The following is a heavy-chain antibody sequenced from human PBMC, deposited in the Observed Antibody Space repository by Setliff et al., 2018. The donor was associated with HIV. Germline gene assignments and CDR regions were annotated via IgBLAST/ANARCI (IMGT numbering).Heavy chain of an antibody. V-gene: IGHV1-69-2*01. D-gene: IGHD2-8*01. CDR2: IDPENDET. CDR1: GYTFIDKY. J-gene: IGHJ4*02. Sequence: VASVKVSCKASGYTFIDKYMHWVRQAPGKGLHWMGRIDPENDETKYSQKFQVRFTMTADRSTDTAYMELSGLRSEDTAIYYCVLYSTGASRFDYWGQGTLVTVSS. CDR3: VLYSTGASRFDY.